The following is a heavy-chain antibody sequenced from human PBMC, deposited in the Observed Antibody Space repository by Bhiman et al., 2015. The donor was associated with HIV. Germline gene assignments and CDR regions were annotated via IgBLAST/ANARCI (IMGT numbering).Heavy chain of an antibody. D-gene: IGHD3-10*01. CDR1: GFTFSSYS. CDR2: ISSSSSTI. J-gene: IGHJ4*02. Sequence: EVQLVESGGGLVQPGGSLRLSCAASGFTFSSYSMNWVRQAPGKGLEWVSHISSSSSTIYYADSVKGRFTISRDNAKNSLYLQMNGLRAEDTAVYYCASGSGSVNFDYWGQGTLVTVSS. V-gene: IGHV3-48*01. CDR3: ASGSGSVNFDY.